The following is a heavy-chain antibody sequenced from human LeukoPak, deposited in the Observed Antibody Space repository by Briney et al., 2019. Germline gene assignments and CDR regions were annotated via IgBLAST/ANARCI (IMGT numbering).Heavy chain of an antibody. J-gene: IGHJ4*02. CDR1: GFTFSSYA. D-gene: IGHD4-11*01. Sequence: PGGSLRLSCAASGFTFSSYAMLWVRQAPGKGLEWVAVISYDGSNKYYADSVKGRFTISRDNSKNTLYLQMNSLRAEDTAVYYCAREDHSNYNYWGQGTLVTVSS. CDR3: AREDHSNYNY. CDR2: ISYDGSNK. V-gene: IGHV3-30-3*01.